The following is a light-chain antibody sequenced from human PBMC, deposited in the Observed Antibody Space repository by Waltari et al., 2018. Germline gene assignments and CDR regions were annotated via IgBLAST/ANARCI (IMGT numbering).Light chain of an antibody. Sequence: QSALTQPASVSGSPGQPITISCTGTRTDIESYNPVSWYQQHPGKAPKLMIYEGSKRPSGVSNRFSDAKSGNTASLTISGLQAEDEANYYCCSYAGNGAYVFGTGTKVTVL. V-gene: IGLV2-23*01. CDR3: CSYAGNGAYV. CDR2: EGS. CDR1: RTDIESYNP. J-gene: IGLJ1*01.